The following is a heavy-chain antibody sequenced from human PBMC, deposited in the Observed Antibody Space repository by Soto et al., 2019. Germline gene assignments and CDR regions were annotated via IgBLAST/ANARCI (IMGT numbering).Heavy chain of an antibody. D-gene: IGHD6-6*01. Sequence: PGESLKISCKGSGYSFTSYRIGWVRQMPGKGLEWMGIIYPGDSDTRYSPSFQGQVTISADKSISTAYLQWSSLKASDTAMYYCARLGEVAALYYYGMDVWGQGTTVTVSS. V-gene: IGHV5-51*01. CDR2: IYPGDSDT. J-gene: IGHJ6*02. CDR3: ARLGEVAALYYYGMDV. CDR1: GYSFTSYR.